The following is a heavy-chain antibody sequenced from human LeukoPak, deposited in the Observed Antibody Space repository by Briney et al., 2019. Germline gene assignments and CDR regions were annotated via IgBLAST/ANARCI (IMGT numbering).Heavy chain of an antibody. CDR2: INPNSGGT. CDR1: GYTFTGYY. CDR3: ATGGYYPKYFQH. Sequence: ASVKVSCKASGYTFTGYYMHWVRQAPGQGLEWMGWINPNSGGTIYAQKFQGRVTMTEDTSTDTAYMELSSLRSEDTAVYYCATGGYYPKYFQHWGQGTLVTVSS. V-gene: IGHV1-2*02. D-gene: IGHD3-22*01. J-gene: IGHJ1*01.